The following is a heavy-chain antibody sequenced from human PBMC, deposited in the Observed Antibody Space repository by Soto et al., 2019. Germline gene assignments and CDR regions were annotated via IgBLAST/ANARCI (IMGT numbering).Heavy chain of an antibody. V-gene: IGHV4-4*02. D-gene: IGHD1-1*01. CDR2: INHSGST. J-gene: IGHJ6*02. Sequence: NPSETLSLTCAVSSGSISSSNWWSWVRQPPGKGLEWIGEINHSGSTNYNPSLKSRVTISVDTSKNQFSLKLSSVTAADTAVYYCAKTAIKRLRTGYYGMDVWGQGTTVTVSS. CDR1: SGSISSSNW. CDR3: AKTAIKRLRTGYYGMDV.